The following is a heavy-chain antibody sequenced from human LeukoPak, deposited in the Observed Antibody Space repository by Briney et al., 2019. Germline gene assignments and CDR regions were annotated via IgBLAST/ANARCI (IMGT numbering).Heavy chain of an antibody. D-gene: IGHD3-10*01. V-gene: IGHV1-2*02. J-gene: IGHJ5*02. CDR2: INPNSGGT. CDR3: ARDLGKYYYGSGRRWFDP. CDR1: GYTFTGYY. Sequence: GTSVKVSCKASGYTFTGYYMHWVRQAPGQGLEWMGWINPNSGGTNYAQKFQGRVTMTRDTSISTAYMELSRLRSDDTAVYYCARDLGKYYYGSGRRWFDPWGQGTLVTVSS.